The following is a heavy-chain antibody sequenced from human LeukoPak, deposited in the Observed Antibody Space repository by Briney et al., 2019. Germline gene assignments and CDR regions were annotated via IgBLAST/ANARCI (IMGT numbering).Heavy chain of an antibody. CDR2: ISESGGST. D-gene: IGHD6-13*01. Sequence: GGSLRLSCAASGFIFSSYAMSWVRQTPGKGLEWVSRISESGGSTYYADSVKGRFTISRDNSKNTLYLQMNSLRAEDTAEYYCAKDRGSSWYGTSDYWGQGTLVTASS. V-gene: IGHV3-23*01. J-gene: IGHJ4*02. CDR1: GFIFSSYA. CDR3: AKDRGSSWYGTSDY.